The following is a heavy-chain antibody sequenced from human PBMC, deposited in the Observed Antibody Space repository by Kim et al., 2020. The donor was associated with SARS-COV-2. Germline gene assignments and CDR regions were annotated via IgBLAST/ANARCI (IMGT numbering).Heavy chain of an antibody. Sequence: PSETLSLTCIVSGDSIANSNYYWGWIRQPPGKGLEWIGNVYESGRTSYNVSLQSRVTISADLSKNRFSLQLHSVAAADTAVYFCARTRSLRGTFDVWGQGRMVTVSS. CDR3: ARTRSLRGTFDV. CDR2: VYESGRT. V-gene: IGHV4-39*01. J-gene: IGHJ3*01. CDR1: GDSIANSNYY.